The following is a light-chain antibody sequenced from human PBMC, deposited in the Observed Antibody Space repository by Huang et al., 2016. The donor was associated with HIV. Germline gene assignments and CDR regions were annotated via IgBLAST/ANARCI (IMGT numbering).Light chain of an antibody. V-gene: IGKV1-39*01. CDR2: GTS. CDR3: QQSYSTPT. J-gene: IGKJ1*01. CDR1: QSISMY. Sequence: DIQMTQSPSSLSASVGGRVTITCRASQSISMYLNWYQHKPGKAPKLLIYGTSSLESGVPSRCSGGGSGTDFTLTISSLQPDDVATYYCQQSYSTPTFGQGTKVEIK.